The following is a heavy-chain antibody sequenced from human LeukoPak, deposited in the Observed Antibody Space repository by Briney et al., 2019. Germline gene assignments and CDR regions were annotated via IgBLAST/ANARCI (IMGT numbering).Heavy chain of an antibody. V-gene: IGHV3-30*02. D-gene: IGHD5-18*01. CDR3: AKDLSYGPDY. CDR2: IRFDGNPT. CDR1: GFTFSSYA. Sequence: GGSLRHSCTASGFTFSSYAMSWVRQAPGKGLEWLSFIRFDGNPTYSADSVKGRFTISRDNSKNTVYLQMNSLRVEDTAVYYCAKDLSYGPDYWGQGTLVTVSS. J-gene: IGHJ4*02.